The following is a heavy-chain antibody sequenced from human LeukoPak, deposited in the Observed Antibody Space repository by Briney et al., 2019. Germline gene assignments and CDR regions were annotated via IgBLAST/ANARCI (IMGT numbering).Heavy chain of an antibody. CDR1: GGSISSSSYY. D-gene: IGHD2-2*01. V-gene: IGHV4-39*01. Sequence: SETLSLTCTVSGGSISSSSYYWGWIRQPPGQGLEWIGSIYYSGSTYYNPSLKSRVTISVDTSKNQFSLKLSSVTAADTAVYYCARLHVVVVPAAPDYYGMDVWGQGTTVTVSS. CDR3: ARLHVVVVPAAPDYYGMDV. CDR2: IYYSGST. J-gene: IGHJ6*02.